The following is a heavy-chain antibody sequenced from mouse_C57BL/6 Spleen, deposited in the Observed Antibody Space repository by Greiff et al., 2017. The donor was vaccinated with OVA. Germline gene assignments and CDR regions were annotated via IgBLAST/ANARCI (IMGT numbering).Heavy chain of an antibody. Sequence: EVKLMESGPELVKPGASVKISCKASGYSFTGYYMNWVKQSPEKSLEWIGEINPSTGGTTYNQKFKAKATLTVDKSSSTAYMQLKSLTSEDSAVYYCARSGYSNSWFAYWGQGTLVTVSA. D-gene: IGHD2-5*01. CDR1: GYSFTGYY. CDR2: INPSTGGT. CDR3: ARSGYSNSWFAY. V-gene: IGHV1-42*01. J-gene: IGHJ3*01.